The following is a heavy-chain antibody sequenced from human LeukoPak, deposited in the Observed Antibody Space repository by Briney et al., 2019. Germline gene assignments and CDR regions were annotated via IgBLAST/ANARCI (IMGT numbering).Heavy chain of an antibody. Sequence: GGSLRLSCAASGFTFSSYAMHWVRQAPGKGLEGVAVISYDGSNKYYADSVKGRFTISRDNSKNTLYLQMNSLRAEDTAVYYCARDLYCSSTSCYGMVYWGQGTLVTVSS. D-gene: IGHD2-2*01. CDR1: GFTFSSYA. CDR2: ISYDGSNK. V-gene: IGHV3-30*04. CDR3: ARDLYCSSTSCYGMVY. J-gene: IGHJ4*02.